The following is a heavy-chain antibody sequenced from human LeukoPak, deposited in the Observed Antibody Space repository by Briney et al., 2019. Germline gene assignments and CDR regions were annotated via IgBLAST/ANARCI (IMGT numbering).Heavy chain of an antibody. CDR3: ARLDPDQAHFDY. J-gene: IGHJ4*02. CDR2: IYSGGST. V-gene: IGHV3-53*01. D-gene: IGHD1-1*01. Sequence: GGSLRLSCAASGFTVSSNYMSWVRQAPGKGLEWVSVIYSGGSTYYADSVKGRFTISRDNSKNTLYLQMNSLRAEDTAVYYCARLDPDQAHFDYWGQGTLVTVSS. CDR1: GFTVSSNY.